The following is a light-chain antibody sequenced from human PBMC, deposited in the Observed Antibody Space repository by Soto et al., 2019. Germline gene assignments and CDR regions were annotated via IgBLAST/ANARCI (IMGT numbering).Light chain of an antibody. J-gene: IGLJ2*01. V-gene: IGLV6-57*04. CDR1: IGSIASNY. CDR2: ESR. CDR3: QSYESSTVV. Sequence: NFMLTQPHSVSESPGKTVTISCTRSIGSIASNYVQWYQQRPGSAPNNLIYESRERPPWVPDRFSGSIDTSSNSASLTISGLKTDDEADYYCQSYESSTVVFGGGTKLTVL.